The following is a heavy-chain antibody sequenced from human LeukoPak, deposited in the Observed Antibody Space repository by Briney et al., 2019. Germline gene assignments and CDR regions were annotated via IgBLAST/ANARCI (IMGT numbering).Heavy chain of an antibody. CDR2: INHSGST. D-gene: IGHD3-9*01. J-gene: IGHJ3*02. Sequence: SETLSLTCAVYGGSFSGYCWSWIRQPPGKGLEWIGEINHSGSTNYNPSLKSRVTISVDTSKNQFSLKLSSVTAADTAVYYCARGLVLRYPRATGAFDIWGQGTMVTVSS. CDR3: ARGLVLRYPRATGAFDI. V-gene: IGHV4-34*01. CDR1: GGSFSGYC.